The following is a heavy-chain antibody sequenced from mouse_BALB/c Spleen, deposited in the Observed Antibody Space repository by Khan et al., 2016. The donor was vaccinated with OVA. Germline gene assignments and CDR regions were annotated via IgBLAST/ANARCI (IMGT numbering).Heavy chain of an antibody. J-gene: IGHJ2*01. CDR2: ISTYSGNT. D-gene: IGHD2-3*01. CDR3: ATPAYDGYYDY. CDR1: GYTFTDYA. Sequence: QVQLQQPGPELVRPGVSVKISCKGSGYTFTDYAMHWVKQSHAKSLEWIGLISTYSGNTNYNQKFKGKATMTVDKSSSTAYMELARLTSEDSAIXYCATPAYDGYYDYWGQGTTLTVSS. V-gene: IGHV1S137*01.